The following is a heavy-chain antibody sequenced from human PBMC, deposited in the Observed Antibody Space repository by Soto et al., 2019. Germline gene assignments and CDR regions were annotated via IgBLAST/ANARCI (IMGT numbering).Heavy chain of an antibody. D-gene: IGHD3-10*01. V-gene: IGHV3-33*01. CDR3: ARGPSRGVIRELDY. CDR1: GFTFSSYG. Sequence: GGSLRLSCAASGFTFSSYGMHWVRQAPGKGLEWVAVIWYDGSNKYYADSVKGRFTISRDNSKNTLYLQMNSLRAEDTAVYYCARGPSRGVIRELDYWGQGTLVTVSS. J-gene: IGHJ4*02. CDR2: IWYDGSNK.